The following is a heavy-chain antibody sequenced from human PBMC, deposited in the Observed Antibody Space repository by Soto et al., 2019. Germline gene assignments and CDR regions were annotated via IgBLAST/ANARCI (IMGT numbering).Heavy chain of an antibody. V-gene: IGHV3-23*01. CDR1: GFTFSSYA. D-gene: IGHD3-10*01. J-gene: IGHJ4*02. CDR3: AKDQLRIMIRGIIPEI. CDR2: TTYSGDST. Sequence: GGSLRLSCAASGFTFSSYAMSWVRQAPGKGLEWVSATTYSGDSTNYADSVKGRFTISRDNSKNTLYLQMNSLRAEDTAVYYCAKDQLRIMIRGIIPEIWGQGTLVTAPQ.